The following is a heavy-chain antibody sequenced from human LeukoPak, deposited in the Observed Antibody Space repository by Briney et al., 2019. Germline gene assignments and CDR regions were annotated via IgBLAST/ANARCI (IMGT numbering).Heavy chain of an antibody. CDR2: IKEDGSEK. Sequence: GGSLRLSCAASGFTFNTYWMSWVRQAPGKGLEWVANIKEDGSEKNYVDSVKGRFTISRDNAENSLYLQMNSLRVEDTAVYYCARAPTVLVGYCSSSSCQADYWGQGTLVTVSS. D-gene: IGHD2-2*01. CDR3: ARAPTVLVGYCSSSSCQADY. V-gene: IGHV3-7*01. CDR1: GFTFNTYW. J-gene: IGHJ4*02.